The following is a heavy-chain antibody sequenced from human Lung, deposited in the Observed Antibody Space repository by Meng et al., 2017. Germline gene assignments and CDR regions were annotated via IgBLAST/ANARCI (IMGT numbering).Heavy chain of an antibody. Sequence: HPHESGPVLVKPSEALSLTVSASGGSIRTSGYYWGWIRQPPGKGLEWIGSIGHSGFTYYTPSLKSRVAVSLDTSKSQFSLMLTSVTAADTAVYYCVRSSAWVRTGFDPWGQGTLVTVSS. CDR2: IGHSGFT. J-gene: IGHJ5*02. V-gene: IGHV4-39*01. CDR1: GGSIRTSGYY. CDR3: VRSSAWVRTGFDP. D-gene: IGHD6-19*01.